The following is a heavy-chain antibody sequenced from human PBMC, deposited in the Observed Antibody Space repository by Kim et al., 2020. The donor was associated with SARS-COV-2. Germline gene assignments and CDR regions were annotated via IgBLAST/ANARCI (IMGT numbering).Heavy chain of an antibody. D-gene: IGHD3-10*01. V-gene: IGHV1-3*01. CDR3: ARGRVVRGVRPKAFDI. Sequence: KFQGRVTITRDTSASTAYMELSSLRSEDTAVYYCARGRVVRGVRPKAFDIWGQGTMVTVSS. J-gene: IGHJ3*02.